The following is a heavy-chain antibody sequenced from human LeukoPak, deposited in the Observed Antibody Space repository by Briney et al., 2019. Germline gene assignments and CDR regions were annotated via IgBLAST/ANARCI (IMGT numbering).Heavy chain of an antibody. V-gene: IGHV1-69*13. CDR1: GGTFSSYT. D-gene: IGHD1-1*01. CDR3: ATPPTGTTTTGEFYFDS. CDR2: IIALFGSA. J-gene: IGHJ4*02. Sequence: SVKVSCKASGGTFSSYTIAWVRQAPGQGLEWLGGIIALFGSANYAQKLQGRVTITAHDSTRTAYMELSSLRSEDTAVYYCATPPTGTTTTGEFYFDSWGQGTLVTVSA.